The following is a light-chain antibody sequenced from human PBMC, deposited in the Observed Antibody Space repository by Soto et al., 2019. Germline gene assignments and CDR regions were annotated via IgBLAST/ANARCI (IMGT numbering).Light chain of an antibody. V-gene: IGLV2-23*02. CDR1: SSDFGNYQF. Sequence: QSALTQPASVSGSPGQSITISCTGTSSDFGNYQFVSWYQQHPGKVPKLILFEVSKRPSGVSGRFSGSKSGNTASLTISGXXXXXXXXYXCCSFTSSNTHVFGTGTKLTVL. J-gene: IGLJ1*01. CDR2: EVS. CDR3: CSFTSSNTHV.